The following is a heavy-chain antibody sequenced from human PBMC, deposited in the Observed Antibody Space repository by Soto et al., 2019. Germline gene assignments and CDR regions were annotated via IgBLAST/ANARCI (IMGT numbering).Heavy chain of an antibody. J-gene: IGHJ5*02. CDR1: GFTFSSYA. V-gene: IGHV3-23*01. CDR2: ISGSGGST. CDR3: AKGDRLGGRYSSSSVGWFDP. D-gene: IGHD6-6*01. Sequence: EVQLLESGGGLVQPGGSLRLSCAASGFTFSSYAMSWVRQAPGKGLEWVSAISGSGGSTYYADSVKGRFTISRDNSKNTRYLQMNSLRAEDTAVYYCAKGDRLGGRYSSSSVGWFDPWGQGTLVTVSS.